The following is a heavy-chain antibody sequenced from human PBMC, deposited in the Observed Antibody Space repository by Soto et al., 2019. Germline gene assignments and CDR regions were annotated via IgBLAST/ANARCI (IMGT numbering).Heavy chain of an antibody. D-gene: IGHD3-3*01. V-gene: IGHV3-11*01. J-gene: IGHJ6*02. CDR1: GFTFSDYY. CDR3: ARGVVDFWSGYYNYYYYGMDV. CDR2: ISSSGSTI. Sequence: GGSLRLSCAASGFTFSDYYMSWIRQAPGKGLEWVSYISSSGSTIYYADSVKGRFTISRDNAKNSLHLQMNSLRAEDTAVYYCARGVVDFWSGYYNYYYYGMDVWGQGTTGTVS.